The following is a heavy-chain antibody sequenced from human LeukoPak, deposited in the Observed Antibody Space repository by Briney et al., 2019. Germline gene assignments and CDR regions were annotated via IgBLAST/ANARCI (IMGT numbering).Heavy chain of an antibody. CDR1: GYSFTSYW. J-gene: IGHJ6*03. CDR3: ARLGGWGSSWFDYYYYYMDV. CDR2: IYPGDSDT. V-gene: IGHV5-51*01. D-gene: IGHD6-13*01. Sequence: GKSLKISCKGSGYSFTSYWIGWVRQMPGKGLEWMGIIYPGDSDTRYSPSFQGQVTISADKSISTAYLQWSSLKASDTAMYYCARLGGWGSSWFDYYYYYMDVWGKGTTVTVSS.